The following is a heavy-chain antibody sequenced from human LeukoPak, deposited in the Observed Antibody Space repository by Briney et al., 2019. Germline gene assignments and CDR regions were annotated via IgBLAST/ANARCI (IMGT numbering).Heavy chain of an antibody. CDR2: ISGNNDNP. V-gene: IGHV1-18*01. Sequence: AATVTVSCKASGYTFSNFGINWVRQAPGQGLEWMGWISGNNDNPNYGQKFQGRFALTTDSSTSTAYMELRNLRSDDTAVYFCARDGTSTDDYWGQGTLVTVSS. CDR1: GYTFSNFG. J-gene: IGHJ4*02. D-gene: IGHD4-17*01. CDR3: ARDGTSTDDY.